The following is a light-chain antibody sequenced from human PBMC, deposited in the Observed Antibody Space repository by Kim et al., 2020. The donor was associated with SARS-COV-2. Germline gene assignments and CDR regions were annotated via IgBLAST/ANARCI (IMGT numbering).Light chain of an antibody. J-gene: IGLJ1*01. CDR1: NSDVGGYDY. V-gene: IGLV2-14*03. CDR2: DVI. Sequence: QPVLTQPAAVSGSPGQSITISCTGTNSDVGGYDYVFWYQQQPGKAPRLMISDVIQRPPGVSNRFSGSKSGNTASLTISGLQAEDEADYYCCSYTRGSTYVFGSGTKVTVL. CDR3: CSYTRGSTYV.